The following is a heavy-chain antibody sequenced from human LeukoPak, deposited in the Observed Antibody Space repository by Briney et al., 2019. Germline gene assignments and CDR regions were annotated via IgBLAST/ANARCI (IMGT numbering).Heavy chain of an antibody. CDR2: INAGTGNT. CDR1: GYTFTIYA. CDR3: ARVLDYYDSRGYYYPAGFDP. Sequence: ASVKVSCKTSGYTFTIYAMHWVRQAPGQRLDWLGWINAGTGNTEYSREFQGRVTITTDTSANTAYMELSSLRPEDTAIYYCARVLDYYDSRGYYYPAGFDPWGQGTLVTVSS. V-gene: IGHV1-3*01. D-gene: IGHD3-22*01. J-gene: IGHJ5*02.